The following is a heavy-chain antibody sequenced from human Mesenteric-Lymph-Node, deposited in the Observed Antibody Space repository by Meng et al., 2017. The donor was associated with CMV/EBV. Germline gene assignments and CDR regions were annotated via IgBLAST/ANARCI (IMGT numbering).Heavy chain of an antibody. J-gene: IGHJ6*02. CDR3: AKGILNIVVVPAAIPMGDYYYGMDV. V-gene: IGHV3-7*01. Sequence: GESPKTLRAALGFTFSTHWMTWVRQAPGEGLEWVANIKQDGSEKYCVGPVKGRLTISRVNAKDSLYLQMNSLRAEDTAVYYCAKGILNIVVVPAAIPMGDYYYGMDVWGQGTTVTVSS. CDR1: GFTFSTHW. CDR2: IKQDGSEK. D-gene: IGHD2-2*02.